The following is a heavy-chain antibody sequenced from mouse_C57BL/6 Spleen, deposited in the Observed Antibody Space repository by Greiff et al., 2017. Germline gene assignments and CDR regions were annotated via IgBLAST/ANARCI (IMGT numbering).Heavy chain of an antibody. V-gene: IGHV14-4*01. J-gene: IGHJ3*01. CDR3: TTLYYEPWFAY. CDR1: GFNIKDDY. D-gene: IGHD2-4*01. Sequence: VQLQQSGAELVRPGASVKLSCTASGFNIKDDYMHWVKQRPEQGLEWIGWIDPENGDTEYASQFQGKATITADTSSNTAYRQLSSLTSEDTAVYYCTTLYYEPWFAYWGQGTLVTVSA. CDR2: IDPENGDT.